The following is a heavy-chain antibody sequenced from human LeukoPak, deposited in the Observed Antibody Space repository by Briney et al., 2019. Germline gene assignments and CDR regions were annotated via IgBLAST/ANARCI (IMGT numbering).Heavy chain of an antibody. Sequence: GGSLRLSCAASGFTFRSYAMSWVRQAPGKGLEWVSSISSSSSYIYYADSVKGRFTISRDNAKNSLYLQMNSLRAEDTAVYYCARDQDFDWLLSTRGWFDPWGQGTLVTVSS. J-gene: IGHJ5*02. V-gene: IGHV3-21*01. CDR2: ISSSSSYI. D-gene: IGHD3-9*01. CDR1: GFTFRSYA. CDR3: ARDQDFDWLLSTRGWFDP.